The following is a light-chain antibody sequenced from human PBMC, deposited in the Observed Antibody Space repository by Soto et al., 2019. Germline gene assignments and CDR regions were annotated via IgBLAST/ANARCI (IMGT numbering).Light chain of an antibody. Sequence: EIVLTQSPATLSLSPGERATLSCRASQSVSGYLAGYRQKPGQAPRLLIYDAFNRATCIPARFSGSGSGTDFTLPISSLEPEDFAVYYCQQRSNWPLTFGGGTKVEIK. CDR3: QQRSNWPLT. CDR2: DAF. J-gene: IGKJ4*01. V-gene: IGKV3-11*01. CDR1: QSVSGY.